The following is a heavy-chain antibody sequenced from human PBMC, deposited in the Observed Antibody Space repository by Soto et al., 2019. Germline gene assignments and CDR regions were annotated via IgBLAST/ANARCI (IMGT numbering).Heavy chain of an antibody. Sequence: QITLKESGPTLVKPTQTLTLTCTFSGFSLSTSGVGVGWIRQPPGKALEWLALTYWDDDKRYSPSLKSRLTITKDTPKNQVVLTMTNMDPVDTATYYCAHRQRTVYFDYWGQGTLVTVSS. V-gene: IGHV2-5*02. CDR1: GFSLSTSGVG. D-gene: IGHD4-17*01. CDR3: AHRQRTVYFDY. J-gene: IGHJ4*02. CDR2: TYWDDDK.